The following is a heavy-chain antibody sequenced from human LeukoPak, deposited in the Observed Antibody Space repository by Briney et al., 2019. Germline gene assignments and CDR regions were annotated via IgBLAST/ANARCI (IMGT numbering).Heavy chain of an antibody. D-gene: IGHD3-3*01. CDR3: ARDFLEDDY. CDR1: GFTFSNYN. V-gene: IGHV3-48*01. J-gene: IGHJ4*02. Sequence: GGSLRLSCAASGFTFSNYNMNWVRQAPGRGLEWVSYISSSSSTIHYAESVKGRFTISRDNARNSLYLQMNSLRAEDTAVYYCARDFLEDDYWGQGTLVTVSS. CDR2: ISSSSSTI.